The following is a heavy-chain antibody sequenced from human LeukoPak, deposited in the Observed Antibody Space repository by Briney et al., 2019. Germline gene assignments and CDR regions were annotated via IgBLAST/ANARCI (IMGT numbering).Heavy chain of an antibody. CDR1: GFTFDDYG. V-gene: IGHV3-20*04. CDR3: VSTSYMAAAGPEYFQH. J-gene: IGHJ1*01. Sequence: GGSLRLSCAASGFTFDDYGMSWVRQAPGKGLEWVSGINWNGGSTGYADSVKGRFTISRDNAKNSLYLQMNSLRAEDTALYYCVSTSYMAAAGPEYFQHWGQGTLVTVSS. CDR2: INWNGGST. D-gene: IGHD6-13*01.